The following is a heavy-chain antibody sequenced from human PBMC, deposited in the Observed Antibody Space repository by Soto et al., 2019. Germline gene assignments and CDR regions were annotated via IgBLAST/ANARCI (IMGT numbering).Heavy chain of an antibody. CDR2: IHYSGST. CDR1: GGSISSNY. V-gene: IGHV4-59*08. J-gene: IGHJ6*04. CDR3: ARHSTGLDV. D-gene: IGHD3-9*01. Sequence: SETLSLTCTVSGGSISSNYWSWIRQPPGKGLEYIGYIHYSGSTNYNRSLKSRVTISLDTSKNQFSLKLSSVSAADTAVYYCARHSTGLDVWGKGTTVTVSS.